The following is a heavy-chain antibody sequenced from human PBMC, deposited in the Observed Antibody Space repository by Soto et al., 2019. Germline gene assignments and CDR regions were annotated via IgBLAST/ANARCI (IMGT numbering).Heavy chain of an antibody. CDR2: ISAYNSNT. Sequence: ASVKVSCKASGYTFTSYGISWVRQAPGQGLEWMGWISAYNSNTNYTQKLQGRVNMTTDTSTSTAYLELRSLRSDDTSVYYCARDYYDILTGYPYYFDYWGQGTLVTVSS. D-gene: IGHD3-9*01. CDR1: GYTFTSYG. V-gene: IGHV1-18*01. J-gene: IGHJ4*02. CDR3: ARDYYDILTGYPYYFDY.